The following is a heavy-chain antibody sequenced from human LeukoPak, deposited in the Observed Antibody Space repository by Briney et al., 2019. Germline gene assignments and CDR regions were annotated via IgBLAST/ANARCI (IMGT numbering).Heavy chain of an antibody. D-gene: IGHD1-14*01. V-gene: IGHV3-23*01. CDR2: ISGSGGYT. CDR3: ATSPDIEASGTLYYLDF. J-gene: IGHJ4*02. Sequence: GGSLRLSCAASGFTFRSYGMSWVRQAPGKGPEWVSSISGSGGYTYYADSVQGRFTISRDNSKNTLSFQMNSLRAEDAAIYYCATSPDIEASGTLYYLDFWGQGTLVSVSS. CDR1: GFTFRSYG.